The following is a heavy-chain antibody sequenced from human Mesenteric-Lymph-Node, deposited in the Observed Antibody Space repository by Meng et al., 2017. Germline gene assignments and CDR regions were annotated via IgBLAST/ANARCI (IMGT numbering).Heavy chain of an antibody. CDR2: INHSGST. Sequence: QVQLQQWGAGLLKPSETLSLTCAVYGGSFSGCYWIWIRQPPGKGLEWIGEINHSGSTNYNPSLKSRVTISVDTSKNQFSLKLSSVTAADTAVYYCARTIGGADIVVVPAAYYFDYWGQGTLVTVSS. V-gene: IGHV4-34*01. CDR1: GGSFSGCY. D-gene: IGHD2-2*01. J-gene: IGHJ4*02. CDR3: ARTIGGADIVVVPAAYYFDY.